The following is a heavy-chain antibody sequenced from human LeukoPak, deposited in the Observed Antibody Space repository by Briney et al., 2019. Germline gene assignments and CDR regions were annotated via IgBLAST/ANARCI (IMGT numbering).Heavy chain of an antibody. V-gene: IGHV1-69*04. Sequence: SVKVSCKASGGTFSSYAISWVRQAPGQGLEWTGRIIPILGIANYAQKFQGRVTITADKSTSTAYMELSSLRSEDTAVYYCASKQAGVAAADAFDIWGQGTMVTVSS. CDR3: ASKQAGVAAADAFDI. CDR2: IIPILGIA. J-gene: IGHJ3*02. D-gene: IGHD6-25*01. CDR1: GGTFSSYA.